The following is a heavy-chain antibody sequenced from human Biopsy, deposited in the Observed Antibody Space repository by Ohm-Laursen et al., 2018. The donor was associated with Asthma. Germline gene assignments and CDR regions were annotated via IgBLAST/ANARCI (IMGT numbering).Heavy chain of an antibody. V-gene: IGHV4-30-2*06. CDR1: GDSIDSGDYS. CDR3: ARGWNCGGDCYPLDS. Sequence: TLSLTCAVSGDSIDSGDYSWTWIRQSPGVGLEWIGYIYRNGDTYYNPTLKNRVTISIDRSKNQFSLRLRSVTAADTAVYYCARGWNCGGDCYPLDSRGQGTLVTVSS. CDR2: IYRNGDT. J-gene: IGHJ4*02. D-gene: IGHD2-21*02.